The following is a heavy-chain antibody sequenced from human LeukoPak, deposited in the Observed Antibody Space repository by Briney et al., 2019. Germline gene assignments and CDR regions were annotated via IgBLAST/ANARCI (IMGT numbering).Heavy chain of an antibody. J-gene: IGHJ4*02. Sequence: GGSLRLSCAASGFTFSSYSMNWVRQAPGKGLEWVSSISSSSSYIYYADSVKGRFTISRDNAKNSLYLQMNSLRAEDTAVYYCAKGEYYYDSSGYYFVYRPFDYWGQGTLVTVSS. D-gene: IGHD3-22*01. CDR1: GFTFSSYS. V-gene: IGHV3-21*04. CDR2: ISSSSSYI. CDR3: AKGEYYYDSSGYYFVYRPFDY.